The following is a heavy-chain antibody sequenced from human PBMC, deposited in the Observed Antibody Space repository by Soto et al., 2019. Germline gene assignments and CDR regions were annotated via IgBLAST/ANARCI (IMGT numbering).Heavy chain of an antibody. CDR3: AKDVSVTNYYFDH. V-gene: IGHV3-23*01. D-gene: IGHD4-17*01. CDR1: GFTFHNYA. CDR2: ISGRGGTT. J-gene: IGHJ4*02. Sequence: EVQLLESGGGLVQPGGSLRVSCAASGFTFHNYAMSWVRQAPGKGLEWVSAISGRGGTTYYANSVKGRFTISRDNSKNTLYLQMNSLRAEDTAVYYCAKDVSVTNYYFDHWGQGTLVTVSS.